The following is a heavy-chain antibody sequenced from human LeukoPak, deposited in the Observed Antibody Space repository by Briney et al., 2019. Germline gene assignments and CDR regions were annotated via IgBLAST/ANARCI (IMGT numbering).Heavy chain of an antibody. CDR1: GYTFPSYG. CDR3: ARGSGTVGPYYYYGMDV. Sequence: ASVKVSCMSSGYTFPSYGIRGVRQAPGQGLAWVGWISAYNGNTNNAQKLQGRVTMTTDTSTSRAYMELRSLRSDDTAVYYCARGSGTVGPYYYYGMDVWGQGTTVTVSS. J-gene: IGHJ6*02. V-gene: IGHV1-18*01. D-gene: IGHD3-10*01. CDR2: ISAYNGNT.